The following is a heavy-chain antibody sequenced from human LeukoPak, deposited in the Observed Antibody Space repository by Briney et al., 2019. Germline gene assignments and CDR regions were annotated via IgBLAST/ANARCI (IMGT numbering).Heavy chain of an antibody. Sequence: ASVKVSCKVSGYTLTELSMHWVRPAPGKGVEWMGCSDPEDGETIYAQKFQGRVTVTEDTSTDTAYMEQSSLRSEDTAVYYCSGRWYGSGRYSYYMDVWGKGTTVTVSS. D-gene: IGHD2-15*01. CDR2: SDPEDGET. CDR1: GYTLTELS. V-gene: IGHV1-24*01. J-gene: IGHJ6*03. CDR3: SGRWYGSGRYSYYMDV.